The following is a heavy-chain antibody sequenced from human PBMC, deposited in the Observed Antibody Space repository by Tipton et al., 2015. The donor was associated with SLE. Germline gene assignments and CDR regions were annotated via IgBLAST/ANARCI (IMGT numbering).Heavy chain of an antibody. J-gene: IGHJ4*02. CDR1: GFTFSSYW. Sequence: GSLRLSCAASGFTFSSYWMSWVRQAPGKGLEWVANIKQDGSEKYYVDSVKGRFTISRDNAKNSLYLQMNSLRAEDTAVYYCARAPEVGVVVVAATGYFDYWGQGTLVTVSS. CDR3: ARAPEVGVVVVAATGYFDY. D-gene: IGHD2-15*01. V-gene: IGHV3-7*01. CDR2: IKQDGSEK.